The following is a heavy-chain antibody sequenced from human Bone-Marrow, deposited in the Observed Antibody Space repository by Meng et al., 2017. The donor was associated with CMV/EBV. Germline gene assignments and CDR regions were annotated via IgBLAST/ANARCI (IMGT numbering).Heavy chain of an antibody. Sequence: GESLKISCVASGFTFSSYSMNWVRQAPGKGLVWVSRINSEGTSRSYAGSVKGRLTTSRDNAKNTLYLQMSSLRVDDTAIYYCARESYTDAFDIWGQGIMVTVSS. CDR2: INSEGTSR. J-gene: IGHJ3*02. D-gene: IGHD3-16*01. V-gene: IGHV3-74*01. CDR1: GFTFSSYS. CDR3: ARESYTDAFDI.